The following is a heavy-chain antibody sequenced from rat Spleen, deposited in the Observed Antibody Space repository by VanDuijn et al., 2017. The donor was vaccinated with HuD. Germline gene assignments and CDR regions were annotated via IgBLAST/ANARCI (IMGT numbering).Heavy chain of an antibody. D-gene: IGHD1-11*01. V-gene: IGHV5-25*01. J-gene: IGHJ4*01. Sequence: EVQLVESGGGLVQPGRSLKLSCAASGFTFSNYYMAWVRQAPTKGLEWVASIGSGGGNTYYRDSVKGRFTISRDNAKSTLYLQMDSLRSEDTATYCCARHYGGYSEYVMDALGQGASVTVSS. CDR3: ARHYGGYSEYVMDA. CDR1: GFTFSNYY. CDR2: IGSGGGNT.